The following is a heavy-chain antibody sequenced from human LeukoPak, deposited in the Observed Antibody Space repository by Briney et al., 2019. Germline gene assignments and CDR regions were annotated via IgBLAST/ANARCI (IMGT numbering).Heavy chain of an antibody. CDR1: GFPFSDYY. J-gene: IGHJ4*02. V-gene: IGHV3-74*01. CDR3: GGELAAGG. D-gene: IGHD6-13*01. Sequence: GGSLRLSCAASGFPFSDYYMSWFRQAPGKGLVWVSRLNGDGTYINYADSVKGRFTISRDNAKNTLYLQMNNLRAEDTAVYYCGGELAAGGWGQGTLVTVSS. CDR2: LNGDGTYI.